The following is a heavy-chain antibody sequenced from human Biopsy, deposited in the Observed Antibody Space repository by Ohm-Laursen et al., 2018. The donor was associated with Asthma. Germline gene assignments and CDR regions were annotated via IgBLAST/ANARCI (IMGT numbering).Heavy chain of an antibody. CDR3: ARGYSGSDRIVYYYSGLEV. Sequence: GASVKVSCKASGYTFINYAIHWVRQAPGQRLEWMGWINAGNGNTKYSQKVQGRVTITADESTSTAYMELSSLSSEDTAVYYCARGYSGSDRIVYYYSGLEVWGQGTTVTVSS. CDR2: INAGNGNT. J-gene: IGHJ6*02. D-gene: IGHD5-12*01. CDR1: GYTFINYA. V-gene: IGHV1-3*01.